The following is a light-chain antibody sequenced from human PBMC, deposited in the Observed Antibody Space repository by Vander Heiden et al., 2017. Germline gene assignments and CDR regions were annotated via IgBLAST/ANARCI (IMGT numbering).Light chain of an antibody. V-gene: IGLV3-19*01. J-gene: IGLJ2*01. CDR1: SLRSYY. Sequence: SSELTQDPAVSVALGQTVRITCQGDSLRSYYASWYQQKPGQAPVLVIYGKNNRPSGIPDRFSGSSSGNTASLTITGAQAEDEADYYCNSRDSSGNQPVVFGGGTKLTVL. CDR3: NSRDSSGNQPVV. CDR2: GKN.